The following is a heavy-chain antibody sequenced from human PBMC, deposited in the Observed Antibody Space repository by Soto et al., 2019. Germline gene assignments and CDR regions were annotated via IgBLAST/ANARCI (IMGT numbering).Heavy chain of an antibody. J-gene: IGHJ6*03. CDR1: GFTVSSNY. D-gene: IGHD4-17*01. V-gene: IGHV3-66*01. CDR2: IYSGGST. Sequence: GGSLRLSCAASGFTVSSNYMSWVRQAPGKGLEWVSVIYSGGSTYYADSVKGRFTISRDNSKNTLYLQMNSLRAEDTAVYYCARAYGDPYYYYYMDVWGKGTTVTVS. CDR3: ARAYGDPYYYYYMDV.